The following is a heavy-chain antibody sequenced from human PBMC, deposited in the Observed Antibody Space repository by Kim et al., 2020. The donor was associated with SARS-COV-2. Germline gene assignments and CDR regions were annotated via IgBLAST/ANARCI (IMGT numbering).Heavy chain of an antibody. CDR3: ARDGSGSYYNPNWFDA. CDR2: IHHSGST. V-gene: IGHV4-31*03. J-gene: IGHJ5*02. Sequence: SETLSLTCTVSGDSISSGGYYWSWIRQHPGKGLEWIGYIHHSGSTHYNRSLKSRVTISVDTSKNQFSLKLTSVTAADTAIYYCARDGSGSYYNPNWFDAWGQGTLVTVSS. D-gene: IGHD3-10*01. CDR1: GDSISSGGYY.